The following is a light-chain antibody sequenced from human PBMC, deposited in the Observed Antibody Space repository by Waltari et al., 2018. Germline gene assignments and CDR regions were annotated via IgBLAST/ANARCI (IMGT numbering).Light chain of an antibody. V-gene: IGKV3-11*01. CDR2: DAS. CDR1: QSVSSY. J-gene: IGKJ2*01. CDR3: QHHNT. Sequence: EILLTQSPGTLSLSPGERATLSCRASQSVSSYLAWYQKKAGQAPRLLIYDASNRATGIPARFSGSGSWTDFTLTISTLEPEDFAVYYCQHHNTFGQGTKLEIK.